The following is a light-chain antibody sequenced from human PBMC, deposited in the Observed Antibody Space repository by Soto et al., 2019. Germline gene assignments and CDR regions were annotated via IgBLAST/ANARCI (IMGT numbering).Light chain of an antibody. CDR3: LQDYDYPRT. CDR1: QGIRDE. CDR2: AAS. Sequence: AIQMTQSPSSLSASVGYRVTITCRASQGIRDELGWYQQKAGKAPNLLISAASRLQSGVPSRFSGRGSGTDFTLTISSLQPEDFATYYCLQDYDYPRTFGQGTTGDIK. J-gene: IGKJ1*01. V-gene: IGKV1-6*01.